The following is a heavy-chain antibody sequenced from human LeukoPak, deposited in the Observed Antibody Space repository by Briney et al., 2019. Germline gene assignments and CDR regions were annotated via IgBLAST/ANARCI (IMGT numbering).Heavy chain of an antibody. CDR2: IIPIFGTA. D-gene: IGHD5-18*01. V-gene: IGHV1-69*13. CDR3: ARGKDTAMAQAY. J-gene: IGHJ4*02. Sequence: ASVKVSCKASGGTFSSYAISWVRQAPGQGLEWTGGIIPIFGTANYAQKFQGRVTITADESTSTAYMELSSLRSEDTAVYYCARGKDTAMAQAYWGQGTLVAVSS. CDR1: GGTFSSYA.